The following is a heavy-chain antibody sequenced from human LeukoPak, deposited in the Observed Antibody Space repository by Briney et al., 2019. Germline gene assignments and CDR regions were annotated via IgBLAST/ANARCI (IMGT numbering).Heavy chain of an antibody. D-gene: IGHD3-3*01. CDR3: AIGHYDFWSGYYGYYYYYYMDV. J-gene: IGHJ6*03. CDR2: MNPNSGNT. CDR1: VYTFTSYD. V-gene: IGHV1-8*03. Sequence: ASVKVSCKASVYTFTSYDINWVRQATGQGLEWMGWMNPNSGNTGYAQKFQGRVTITRNTSISTAYMELSSLRSEDTAVYYCAIGHYDFWSGYYGYYYYYYMDVWGKGTTVTVSS.